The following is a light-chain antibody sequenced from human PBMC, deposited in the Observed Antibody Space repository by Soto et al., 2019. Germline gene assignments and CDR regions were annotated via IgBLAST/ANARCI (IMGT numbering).Light chain of an antibody. CDR3: SSYTSSSTPLYV. V-gene: IGLV2-14*01. J-gene: IGLJ1*01. Sequence: QSVLTQPASVSGSPGQSITISCTGTSSDVGSYKYVSWYQQHPGKAPKLMIYEVSSRPSGVSDRFSGSKSGNTASLTISGLQAEDEADYYCSSYTSSSTPLYVFGTGTKVTVL. CDR1: SSDVGSYKY. CDR2: EVS.